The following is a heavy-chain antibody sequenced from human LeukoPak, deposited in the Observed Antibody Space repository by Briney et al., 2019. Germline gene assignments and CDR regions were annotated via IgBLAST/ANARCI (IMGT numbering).Heavy chain of an antibody. CDR2: ISSSSSYI. Sequence: GGSLRLSCAASGFTFSSYSMNWVRQAPGKGLEWVSSISSSSSYIYYADSVKGRFTISRDNAKNSLYLQMNSLRAEDTAVYYCARDRVLWFGKDAFDIWGQGTMVTASS. CDR3: ARDRVLWFGKDAFDI. CDR1: GFTFSSYS. D-gene: IGHD3-10*01. J-gene: IGHJ3*02. V-gene: IGHV3-21*01.